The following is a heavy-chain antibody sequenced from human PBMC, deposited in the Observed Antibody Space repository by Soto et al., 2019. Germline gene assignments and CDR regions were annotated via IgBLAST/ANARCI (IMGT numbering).Heavy chain of an antibody. V-gene: IGHV3-23*01. CDR2: ISGSGGTT. Sequence: EVQLLESGGGLVQPGGSLRLSCAASGFTFSSYAMSWVRQAPGKWLEWVSTISGSGGTTYYADSVKGRFTISRDNSKNTLYLQMNSLRGEDTAAYYCAKHMTTVSYIDYWGQGTLVTVSS. CDR1: GFTFSSYA. D-gene: IGHD4-4*01. J-gene: IGHJ4*02. CDR3: AKHMTTVSYIDY.